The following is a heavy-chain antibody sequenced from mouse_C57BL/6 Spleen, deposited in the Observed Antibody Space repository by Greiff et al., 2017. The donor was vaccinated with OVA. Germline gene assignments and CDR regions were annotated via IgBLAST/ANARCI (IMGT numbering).Heavy chain of an antibody. V-gene: IGHV1-82*01. Sequence: LVESGPELVKPGASVKISCKASGYAFSSSWMNWVKQRPGKGLEWIGRIYPGDGDTNYNGKFKGKATLTADKSSSTAYMQLSSLTSEDSAVYFCARDRGYFDYWGQGTTLTVSS. CDR1: GYAFSSSW. J-gene: IGHJ2*01. CDR3: ARDRGYFDY. CDR2: IYPGDGDT. D-gene: IGHD3-2*01.